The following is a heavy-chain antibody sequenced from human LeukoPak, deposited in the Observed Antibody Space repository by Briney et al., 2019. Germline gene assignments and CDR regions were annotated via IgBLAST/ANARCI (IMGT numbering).Heavy chain of an antibody. V-gene: IGHV3-66*01. CDR3: AHGAMYQLDY. J-gene: IGHJ4*02. D-gene: IGHD2-2*01. CDR1: GFTVSNNY. CDR2: IYSGGST. Sequence: PGGSLTLSCAASGFTVSNNYMWWVRQAPGKGLEWVSLIYSGGSTYYADSVKGRFIISRDNSKNTLYLQMNSLRAEDTAVYYCAHGAMYQLDYWGQGTLVTVSS.